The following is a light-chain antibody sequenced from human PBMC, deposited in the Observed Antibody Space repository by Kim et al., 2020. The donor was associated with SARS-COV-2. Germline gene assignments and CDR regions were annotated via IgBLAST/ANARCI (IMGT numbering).Light chain of an antibody. J-gene: IGLJ2*01. CDR2: QDS. Sequence: VSQGQTATITVAGDKLGDTYACWYQQKPGQSPVLVINQDSKRPSGIPERFSGSNSRNTATLTISGTQAMDEADYYCQAWDSSTVVFGGGTQLTVL. CDR3: QAWDSSTVV. CDR1: KLGDTY. V-gene: IGLV3-1*01.